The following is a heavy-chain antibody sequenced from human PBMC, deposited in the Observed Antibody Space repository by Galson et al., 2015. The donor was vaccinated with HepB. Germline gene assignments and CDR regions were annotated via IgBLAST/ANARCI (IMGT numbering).Heavy chain of an antibody. J-gene: IGHJ3*02. CDR3: ARGLEWLPLTTVYAFDI. CDR1: GFTFSSYW. CDR2: IKQDGSEK. V-gene: IGHV3-7*01. D-gene: IGHD3-3*01. Sequence: SLRLSCAASGFTFSSYWMSWVRQAPGKGLEWVANIKQDGSEKYYVGSVKGRFTISRDNAKNSLYLQMNSLRAEDTAVYYCARGLEWLPLTTVYAFDIWGQGTMVTVSP.